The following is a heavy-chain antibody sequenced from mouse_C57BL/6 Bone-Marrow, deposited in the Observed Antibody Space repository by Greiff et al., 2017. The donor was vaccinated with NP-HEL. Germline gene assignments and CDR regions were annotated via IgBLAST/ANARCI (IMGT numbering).Heavy chain of an antibody. CDR3: ARRSYYYGSSYWYFDV. V-gene: IGHV5-6*02. CDR1: GFTFSSYG. J-gene: IGHJ1*03. Sequence: EVKLMESGGDLVKPGGSLKLSCAASGFTFSSYGMSWVRQTPDKRLEWVATISSGGSYTYYPDSVKGRFTISRDNAKNTLYLQMSSLKSEDTAMYYCARRSYYYGSSYWYFDVWGTGTTVTVSS. D-gene: IGHD1-1*01. CDR2: ISSGGSYT.